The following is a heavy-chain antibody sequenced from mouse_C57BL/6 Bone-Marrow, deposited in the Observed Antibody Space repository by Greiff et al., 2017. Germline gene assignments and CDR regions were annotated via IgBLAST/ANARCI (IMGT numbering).Heavy chain of an antibody. D-gene: IGHD1-1*01. CDR3: ARNYYPFAY. CDR2: IYPRSGNT. V-gene: IGHV1-81*01. Sequence: QVQLKESGAELARPGASVKLSCKASGYTFTSYGISWVKQRTGQGLEWIGEIYPRSGNTYYNEKFKGKATLTADKSSSTAYMELRSLTSEDSAVYFCARNYYPFAYWGQGTLVTVSA. J-gene: IGHJ3*01. CDR1: GYTFTSYG.